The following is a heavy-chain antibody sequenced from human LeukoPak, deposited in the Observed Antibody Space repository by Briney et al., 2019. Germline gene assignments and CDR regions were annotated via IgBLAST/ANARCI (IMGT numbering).Heavy chain of an antibody. D-gene: IGHD5/OR15-5a*01. V-gene: IGHV3-9*01. CDR1: GFTFDDYA. CDR2: ISWNSGSI. Sequence: PGGSLRLSCAASGFTFDDYAMHWVRQAPGKGLEWVSGISWNSGSIGYADSVKGRFTISRDNAKNSLYLQMNSLRAEDTALYYCAEDIQRRVSTPFQHWGQGTLVTVSS. J-gene: IGHJ1*01. CDR3: AEDIQRRVSTPFQH.